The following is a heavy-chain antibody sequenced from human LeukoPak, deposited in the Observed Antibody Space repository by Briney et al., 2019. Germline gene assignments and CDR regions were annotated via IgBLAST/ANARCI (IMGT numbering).Heavy chain of an antibody. V-gene: IGHV1-8*01. Sequence: ASVKVSCKASGYTFTSYDINWVRQATGQGLGWMGWLNPNSGNTGFAQKFQGRVTMTRNTSISTAYMELSSLRSEDTAVYYCARNKLEMAAISSWGQGTLVTVSS. D-gene: IGHD5-24*01. CDR3: ARNKLEMAAISS. CDR2: LNPNSGNT. CDR1: GYTFTSYD. J-gene: IGHJ5*02.